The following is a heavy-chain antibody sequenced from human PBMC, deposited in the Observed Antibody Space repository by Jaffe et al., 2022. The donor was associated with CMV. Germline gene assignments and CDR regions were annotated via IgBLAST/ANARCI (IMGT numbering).Heavy chain of an antibody. J-gene: IGHJ5*02. V-gene: IGHV1-18*04. D-gene: IGHD1-26*01. Sequence: QVQLVQSGAEVSKPGASVKVSCKASGYTFTTYGVSWVRQAPGQGLEWMGWISPYNGNTKYVEKLEGRVTFTTDTSTSTVYMELRGLRSDDTAVYYCARGGDSGSYSTSNYNWFGPWGQGTLVTVSS. CDR2: ISPYNGNT. CDR3: ARGGDSGSYSTSNYNWFGP. CDR1: GYTFTTYG.